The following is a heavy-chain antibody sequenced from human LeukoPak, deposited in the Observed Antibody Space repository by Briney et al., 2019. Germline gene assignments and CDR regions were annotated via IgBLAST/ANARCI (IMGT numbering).Heavy chain of an antibody. CDR2: IYHSGST. D-gene: IGHD6-6*01. V-gene: IGHV4-30-2*01. CDR3: ARDLQVSPQLVRAFDI. J-gene: IGHJ3*02. CDR1: GGSISSGGYY. Sequence: SQTLSLTCTVSGGSISSGGYYWSWIRQPPGKGLEWIGYIYHSGSTNYNPSLKSRVTMSVDTSKNQFSLKLSSVTAADTAVYYCARDLQVSPQLVRAFDIWGQGTMVTVSS.